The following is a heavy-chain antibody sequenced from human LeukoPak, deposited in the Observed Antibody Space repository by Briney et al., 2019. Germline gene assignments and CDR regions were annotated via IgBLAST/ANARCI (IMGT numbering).Heavy chain of an antibody. CDR1: GFTFSSYG. Sequence: GGSLRLSCAASGFTFSSYGMHWVRQAPGKGLEWVAVISYDGSNKYYADSVKGRFTISRDNSKNTLYLQMNSLRSDDTAVYYCARALYHTFDYWGQGTLVTVSS. D-gene: IGHD2-2*01. J-gene: IGHJ4*02. V-gene: IGHV3-30*03. CDR2: ISYDGSNK. CDR3: ARALYHTFDY.